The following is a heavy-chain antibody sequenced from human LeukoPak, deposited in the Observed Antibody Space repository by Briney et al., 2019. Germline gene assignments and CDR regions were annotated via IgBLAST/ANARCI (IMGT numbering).Heavy chain of an antibody. D-gene: IGHD3-22*01. V-gene: IGHV4-39*07. J-gene: IGHJ3*02. CDR1: GGSISSSSYY. CDR2: IYYSGST. Sequence: SETLSLTCTVSGGSISSSSYYWGWIRQPPGKGLEWIGSIYYSGSTYYNSSLKSRVTISVDTSKNQFSLKLSSVTAADTAVYYCAKSTYYYDTFVNAFDIWGQGTMVTVSS. CDR3: AKSTYYYDTFVNAFDI.